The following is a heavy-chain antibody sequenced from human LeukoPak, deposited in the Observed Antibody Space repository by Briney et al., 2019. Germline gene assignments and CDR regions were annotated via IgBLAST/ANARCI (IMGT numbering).Heavy chain of an antibody. CDR1: GGTFSSYA. CDR3: ARNHHGSGSFLFDY. D-gene: IGHD3-10*01. J-gene: IGHJ4*02. V-gene: IGHV1-69*04. CDR2: IIPILGIA. Sequence: GASVKVSCKASGGTFSSYAISWVRQAPGQGLEWMGRIIPILGIANYAQKFQGRVTITADKSTSTAYMELSSLRSEDTAVYYCARNHHGSGSFLFDYWGQGTLVTVSS.